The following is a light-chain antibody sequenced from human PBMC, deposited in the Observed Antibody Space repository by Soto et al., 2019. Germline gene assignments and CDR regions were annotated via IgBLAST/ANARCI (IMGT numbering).Light chain of an antibody. V-gene: IGLV2-14*01. Sequence: QSALTQPASVSGSPGQSITISCTGTSSDVGGYKYVSWYQQHPGKAPKHMIYEVSNWPSGVSNRFSGSKSGNTASLTISGLQAEDEADYYCSSYTTSSTLVFGNGTKLTVL. CDR3: SSYTTSSTLV. CDR1: SSDVGGYKY. J-gene: IGLJ1*01. CDR2: EVS.